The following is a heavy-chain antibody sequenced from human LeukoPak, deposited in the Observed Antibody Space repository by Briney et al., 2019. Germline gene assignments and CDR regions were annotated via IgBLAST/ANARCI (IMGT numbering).Heavy chain of an antibody. CDR3: ARENYYYDSSGYSAFDI. Sequence: PGRSLRLSCAASGFTFSDYYMSWIRQAPGKGLEWVSYISSSGSTIYYADSVKGRFTISRDNAKNSLYLQMNSLRAEDTAVYYCARENYYYDSSGYSAFDIWGQGTMVTVSS. J-gene: IGHJ3*02. D-gene: IGHD3-22*01. CDR2: ISSSGSTI. V-gene: IGHV3-11*04. CDR1: GFTFSDYY.